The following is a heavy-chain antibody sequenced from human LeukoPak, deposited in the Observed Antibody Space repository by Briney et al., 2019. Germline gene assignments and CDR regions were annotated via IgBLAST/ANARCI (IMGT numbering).Heavy chain of an antibody. CDR2: IRYDETNE. Sequence: GGSLRLSCAASGLSFSSYGMHWVRQAPGKGLEWVAFIRYDETNEYYADSVKGRFTISRDNSKNTLYLQMNSLRAEDTAVYYCAKRRGLELLYYYYMDVWGKGTTVTVSS. J-gene: IGHJ6*03. V-gene: IGHV3-30*02. D-gene: IGHD1-7*01. CDR1: GLSFSSYG. CDR3: AKRRGLELLYYYYMDV.